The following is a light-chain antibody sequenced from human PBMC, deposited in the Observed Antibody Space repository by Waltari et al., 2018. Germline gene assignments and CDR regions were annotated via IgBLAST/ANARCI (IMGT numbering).Light chain of an antibody. Sequence: EIVMTQSPATLSLSPGETATLSCRASQSVDTDLAWYQQKPGQAPKLLVHNAYFRATGIPDGFSGSGSRTDFSLTISSLEPEDVGVYYCQQYYDLWTFGQGTEVEIK. J-gene: IGKJ1*01. V-gene: IGKV3D-20*02. CDR1: QSVDTD. CDR2: NAY. CDR3: QQYYDLWT.